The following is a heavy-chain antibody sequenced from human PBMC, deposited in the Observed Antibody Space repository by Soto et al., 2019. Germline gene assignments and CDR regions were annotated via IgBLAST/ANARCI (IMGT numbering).Heavy chain of an antibody. V-gene: IGHV4-4*07. CDR2: IYTSGST. D-gene: IGHD5-18*01. CDR3: ARTDTPMGLMDI. Sequence: SETLSLTCIVSGGSISSYYWSWIRQPAGKGLEWIGHIYTSGSTNNNPSLKSRVTMSVDTSKNQFSLKLSSVTTADTAVYYCARTDTPMGLMDIWGQGTMVTVSS. J-gene: IGHJ3*02. CDR1: GGSISSYY.